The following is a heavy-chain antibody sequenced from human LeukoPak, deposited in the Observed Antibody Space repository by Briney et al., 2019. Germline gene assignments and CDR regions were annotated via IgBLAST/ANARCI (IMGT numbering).Heavy chain of an antibody. CDR3: ARGGYYDSSGYYYDFDY. CDR2: IYYSGST. V-gene: IGHV4-59*01. J-gene: IGHJ4*02. Sequence: SETLSLTCTVSGGSISSYYWSWIRQPPGKGLEWIGYIYYSGSTNYNPSLKSRVTISLDTSKKQFSLKLSSVTAADTAVYYCARGGYYDSSGYYYDFDYWGQGTLVTVSS. D-gene: IGHD3-22*01. CDR1: GGSISSYY.